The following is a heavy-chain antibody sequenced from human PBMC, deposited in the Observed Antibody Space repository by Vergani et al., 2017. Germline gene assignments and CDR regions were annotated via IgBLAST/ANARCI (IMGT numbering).Heavy chain of an antibody. Sequence: QLQLQESGPGLVKPSETLSLTCTVSGGSISSSSYYWGWIRQPPGKGLEWIGSIYYSGSTYYNPSLKSRVTISVDTSISTAYMELSRLRSDDTAVYYCARGQVDTAMADYYYYGMDVWGQGTTVTVSS. V-gene: IGHV4-39*02. CDR3: ARGQVDTAMADYYYYGMDV. D-gene: IGHD5-18*01. CDR2: IYYSGST. CDR1: GGSISSSSYY. J-gene: IGHJ6*02.